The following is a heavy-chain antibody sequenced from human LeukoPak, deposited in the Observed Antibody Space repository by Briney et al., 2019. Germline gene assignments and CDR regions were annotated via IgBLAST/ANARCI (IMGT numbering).Heavy chain of an antibody. D-gene: IGHD3-9*01. Sequence: ASVKVSCKASGYTFTSYGISWVRQAPGQGLEWMGWISAYNGNTNYAQKLQGRVTMTTDTSTSTAYMELRSLRSDETAVYYCARVGDILTGYPYYFDYWGQGTLVTVSS. CDR1: GYTFTSYG. J-gene: IGHJ4*02. CDR2: ISAYNGNT. V-gene: IGHV1-18*01. CDR3: ARVGDILTGYPYYFDY.